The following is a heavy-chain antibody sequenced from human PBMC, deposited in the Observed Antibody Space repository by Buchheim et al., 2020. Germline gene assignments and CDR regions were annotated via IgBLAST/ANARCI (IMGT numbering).Heavy chain of an antibody. CDR1: GSNFSNAW. V-gene: IGHV3-15*01. Sequence: EVQLVESGGGLVNPGGSLRLSCAASGSNFSNAWLSWVRQAPGKGLEWVGRIKSKTDGGTTDYAAPAKGRFTVSRDDSENTLYLQLNSLQAEDTAVYYCTARGMTGGRHGMDVWGQGTT. CDR2: IKSKTDGGTT. D-gene: IGHD1-20*01. J-gene: IGHJ6*02. CDR3: TARGMTGGRHGMDV.